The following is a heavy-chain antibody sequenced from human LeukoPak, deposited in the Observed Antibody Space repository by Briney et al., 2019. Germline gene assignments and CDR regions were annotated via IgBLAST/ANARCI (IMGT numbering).Heavy chain of an antibody. D-gene: IGHD6-19*01. CDR1: GFTFSTYC. CDR3: TTDNQWLAALDI. CDR2: IKSKTDGGTT. Sequence: GGSLRLSCAASGFTFSTYCMHWVRQAPGKGLEWVGRIKSKTDGGTTDYAAPVKGRFTISRDDSKNTLYLQMNSLKTEDTAVYYCTTDNQWLAALDIWGQGTMVTVSS. V-gene: IGHV3-15*07. J-gene: IGHJ3*02.